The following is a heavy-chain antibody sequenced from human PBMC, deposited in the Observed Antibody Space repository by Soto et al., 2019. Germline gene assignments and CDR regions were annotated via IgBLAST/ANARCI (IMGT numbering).Heavy chain of an antibody. Sequence: QLVESGGRGVQPGRSLRLSCEASEFTFSSYAMHWVRQAPGRGLEWVALISFDGTKEYYADSVKGRFIISRANSKSMVYLQMDSLTPDDTAIYYCARPSPRWSYHYGMDVWGQGTTVTVSS. V-gene: IGHV3-30*03. CDR3: ARPSPRWSYHYGMDV. CDR1: EFTFSSYA. CDR2: ISFDGTKE. D-gene: IGHD2-15*01. J-gene: IGHJ6*02.